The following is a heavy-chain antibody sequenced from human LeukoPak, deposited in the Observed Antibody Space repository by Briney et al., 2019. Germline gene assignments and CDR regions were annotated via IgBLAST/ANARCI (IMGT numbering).Heavy chain of an antibody. CDR2: INGGGRRT. D-gene: IGHD3-16*01. J-gene: IGHJ4*02. CDR3: ARSRYSYDYRDY. Sequence: PGGPVRVSCAASGLILSTYWTHWVRRAPGKGVVWVSRINGGGRRTTYADSVKGRFTISRDNAKNTLYLQMNSLRAEDTAVYYYARSRYSYDYRDYWGQGTLVTVSS. V-gene: IGHV3-74*03. CDR1: GLILSTYW.